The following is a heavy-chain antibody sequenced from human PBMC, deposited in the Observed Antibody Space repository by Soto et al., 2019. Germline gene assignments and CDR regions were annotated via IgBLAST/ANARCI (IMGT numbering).Heavy chain of an antibody. CDR3: AKDPSQNYNPDWFDP. CDR1: GFTFSSYA. J-gene: IGHJ5*02. V-gene: IGHV3-23*01. Sequence: EVQLLESGGGLVQPGGSLRLSCAASGFTFSSYAMSWVRQAPGKGLEWVSAISGSGGSTYYADSVKGRFTISRDNSKNTLYLQMNSLRAEDTAVYYSAKDPSQNYNPDWFDPWGQGTLVTVSS. CDR2: ISGSGGST. D-gene: IGHD3-10*01.